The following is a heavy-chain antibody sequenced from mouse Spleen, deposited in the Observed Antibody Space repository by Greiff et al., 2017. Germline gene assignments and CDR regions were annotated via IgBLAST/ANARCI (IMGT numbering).Heavy chain of an antibody. CDR1: GYAFSSSW. J-gene: IGHJ2*01. CDR3: AKEGPYGSSFFDY. D-gene: IGHD1-1*01. CDR2: IYPGDGDT. V-gene: IGHV1-82*01. Sequence: QVHVKQSGPELVKPGASVKISCKASGYAFSSSWMNWVKQRPGKGLEWIGRIYPGDGDTNSNGKFKGKATLTADKSSSTAYMQLSSLTSEDSAVYFCAKEGPYGSSFFDYWGQGTTLTVSS.